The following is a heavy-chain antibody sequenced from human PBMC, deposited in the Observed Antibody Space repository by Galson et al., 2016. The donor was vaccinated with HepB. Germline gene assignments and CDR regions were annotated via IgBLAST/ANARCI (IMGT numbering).Heavy chain of an antibody. CDR2: INPSGGST. J-gene: IGHJ5*02. D-gene: IGHD4-11*01. V-gene: IGHV1-46*01. CDR3: ARDTDDYSNYWFDP. Sequence: SVKVSCKASGYTFIKYYIHWVRQAPGQGLGWMGIINPSGGSTNYAQKFQGRATMTRDTSTSTVYMELSSLRSEDTAVYYCARDTDDYSNYWFDPWGQGTPVTVSS. CDR1: GYTFIKYY.